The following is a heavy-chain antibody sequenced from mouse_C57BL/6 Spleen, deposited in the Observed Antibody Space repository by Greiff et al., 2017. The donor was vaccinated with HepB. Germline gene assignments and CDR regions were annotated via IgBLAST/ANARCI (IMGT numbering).Heavy chain of an antibody. Sequence: EVKLMESGGGLVQPGGSLSLSCAASGFTFTDYYMSWVRQPPGKALEWLGFIRNKANGYTTEYSASVKGRFTISRDNSQSILYLQMNALRAEDSATYYCARYGATVVAPYAMDYSGQGTSVTVSS. CDR1: GFTFTDYY. CDR3: ARYGATVVAPYAMDY. D-gene: IGHD1-1*01. V-gene: IGHV7-3*01. J-gene: IGHJ4*01. CDR2: IRNKANGYTT.